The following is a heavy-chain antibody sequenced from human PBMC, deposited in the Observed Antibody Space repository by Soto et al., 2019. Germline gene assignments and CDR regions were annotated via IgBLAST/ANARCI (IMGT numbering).Heavy chain of an antibody. CDR2: IKSKTDGGTT. CDR3: TTDTYGDYVDYYYYMDV. V-gene: IGHV3-15*01. D-gene: IGHD4-17*01. CDR1: GFTFSNAW. J-gene: IGHJ6*03. Sequence: GGSLRLSCAASGFTFSNAWMSWVRQAPGKGLEWVGRIKSKTDGGTTDYAAPVKGRFTISRDDSKNTLYLQMNSLKTEDTAVYYCTTDTYGDYVDYYYYMDVWGKGTTVTVSS.